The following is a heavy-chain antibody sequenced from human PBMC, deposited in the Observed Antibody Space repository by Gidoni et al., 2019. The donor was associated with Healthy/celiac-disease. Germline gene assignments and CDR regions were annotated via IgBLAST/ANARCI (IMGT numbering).Heavy chain of an antibody. V-gene: IGHV3-48*03. CDR1: GFTCSSYE. Sequence: EVQLVESGGGLVQPGGSLRLSCAASGFTCSSYEMNWVRQAPGKGLEWVSYISSSGSTIYYADSVKGRFTISRDNAKNSLYLQMNSLRAEDTAVYYCARVHYDYVWGSYREPWGQGTLVTVSS. J-gene: IGHJ5*02. CDR2: ISSSGSTI. D-gene: IGHD3-16*02. CDR3: ARVHYDYVWGSYREP.